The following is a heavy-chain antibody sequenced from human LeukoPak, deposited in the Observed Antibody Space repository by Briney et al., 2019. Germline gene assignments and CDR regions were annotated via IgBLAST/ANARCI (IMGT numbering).Heavy chain of an antibody. V-gene: IGHV3-48*01. CDR2: ISSSSSTI. Sequence: PGGSLRLSCAASGFTFSNYDMNWLRQAPGKGMEWVSYISSSSSTIYYADSVRGRFTISRDKARNSLYLQTNSLRAEDTAVYYCARDWGGWENWWGQGTLVTVSS. CDR3: ARDWGGWENW. J-gene: IGHJ4*02. D-gene: IGHD3-16*01. CDR1: GFTFSNYD.